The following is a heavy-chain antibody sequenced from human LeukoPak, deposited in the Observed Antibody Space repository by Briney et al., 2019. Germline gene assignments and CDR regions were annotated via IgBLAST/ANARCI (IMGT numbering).Heavy chain of an antibody. Sequence: GGSLRLSCAASGFTFSSYAMHWVCQAPGKGLEWVAVISYDGSNKYYADSVKGRFTISRDNSKNTLYLQMNSLRAEDTAVYYCAREQVTTHTAILDIWGQGTMVTVSS. CDR1: GFTFSSYA. CDR3: AREQVTTHTAILDI. V-gene: IGHV3-30-3*01. J-gene: IGHJ3*02. CDR2: ISYDGSNK. D-gene: IGHD4-17*01.